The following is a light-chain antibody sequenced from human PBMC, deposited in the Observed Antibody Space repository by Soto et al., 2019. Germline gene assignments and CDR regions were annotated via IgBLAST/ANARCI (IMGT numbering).Light chain of an antibody. J-gene: IGKJ4*01. CDR1: QSVLYSSNNKNY. V-gene: IGKV4-1*01. CDR3: QQYSSTPRVT. CDR2: WAS. Sequence: DIVMTQSPDSLAVSLGERATINCKSSQSVLYSSNNKNYLAWYQQKPGQPPKLLIYWASTRESGVPDRFSGSGSGTGFTLTISSLQAEDVAVYYCQQYSSTPRVTFGGGTKVEIK.